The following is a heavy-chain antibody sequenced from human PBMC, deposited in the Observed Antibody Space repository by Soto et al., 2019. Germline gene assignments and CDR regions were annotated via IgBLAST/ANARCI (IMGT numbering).Heavy chain of an antibody. CDR3: ARDLWGYCGTDCCPLDV. D-gene: IGHD2-21*02. Sequence: SVKVSCKASAFTLTSSAVQWVRQARGQRLEWIGWIVVGSGNTNYAQKFQERVTITRDMSTSTAYMELSNLRPESTAVYYCARDLWGYCGTDCCPLDVWGQGTTVTVSS. V-gene: IGHV1-58*01. CDR2: IVVGSGNT. CDR1: AFTLTSSA. J-gene: IGHJ6*02.